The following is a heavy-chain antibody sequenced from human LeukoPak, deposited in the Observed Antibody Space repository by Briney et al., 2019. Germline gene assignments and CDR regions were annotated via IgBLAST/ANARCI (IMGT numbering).Heavy chain of an antibody. CDR3: ARGGGRAYCSSTSCYKGYFDY. CDR1: GYTFTSYY. V-gene: IGHV1-46*01. J-gene: IGHJ4*02. D-gene: IGHD2-2*02. CDR2: INPSGGST. Sequence: ASVKVSCKASGYTFTSYYMHWVRQAPGQGLEWMGIINPSGGSTSYAQKFQGRVTMTRDMSTSTVYVELSSLRSEDTAVYYCARGGGRAYCSSTSCYKGYFDYWGQGTLVTVSS.